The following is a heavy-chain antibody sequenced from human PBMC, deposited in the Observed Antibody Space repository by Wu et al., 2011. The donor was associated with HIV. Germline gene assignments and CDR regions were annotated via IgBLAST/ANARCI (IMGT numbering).Heavy chain of an antibody. D-gene: IGHD3-22*01. V-gene: IGHV1-69*05. J-gene: IGHJ3*02. CDR3: AGEPSLNFYDSSGDGAFDI. CDR1: GGTFSSYA. CDR2: IIPIFGTA. Sequence: QVQLVQSGAEVKKPGSSVKVSCKASGGTFSSYALSWVRQAPGQGLEWMGGIIPIFGTANYAQKFQGRVTITSDQSTRTVYMELSRLRSEDTAVYYCAGEPSLNFYDSSGDGAFDIWGQGTMVTVSS.